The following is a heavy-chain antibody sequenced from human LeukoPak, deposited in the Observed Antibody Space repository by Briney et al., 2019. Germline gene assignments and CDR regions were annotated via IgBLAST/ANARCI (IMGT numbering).Heavy chain of an antibody. J-gene: IGHJ3*01. CDR3: ASDSISMNAFDA. Sequence: KPSETLSLTCTVSGDSFTTHYWSWIRQPPGRGLEWIGYISYLGSTNYNPSLKSRVTISIDTSKNEVYLMLTSVTAADTAVYYCASDSISMNAFDAWGQGTMVTVSS. CDR1: GDSFTTHY. V-gene: IGHV4-59*11. D-gene: IGHD3-22*01. CDR2: ISYLGST.